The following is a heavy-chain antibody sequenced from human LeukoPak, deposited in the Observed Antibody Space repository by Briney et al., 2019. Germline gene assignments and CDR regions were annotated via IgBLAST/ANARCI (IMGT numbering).Heavy chain of an antibody. CDR1: GGSISTASFY. D-gene: IGHD3-10*01. Sequence: SETLSLTCTVSGGSISTASFYWTWIRQRPGGGLEWIGFVYYSGSTYYNPSLKSRVTISVDMSKNQFSLKLSSVTAADTAVYYCARDYYGSGSYPDYWGQGTLVTVSS. J-gene: IGHJ4*02. CDR3: ARDYYGSGSYPDY. CDR2: VYYSGST. V-gene: IGHV4-30-4*08.